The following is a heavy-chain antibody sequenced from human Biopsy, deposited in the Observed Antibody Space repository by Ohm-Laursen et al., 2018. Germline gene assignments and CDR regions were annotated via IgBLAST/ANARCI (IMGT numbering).Heavy chain of an antibody. V-gene: IGHV4-59*01. CDR1: GNSISTYY. D-gene: IGHD3-22*01. CDR2: VYYTGST. Sequence: GTLSLTCTVSGNSISTYYWSWIRQPPGKGLEWIGYVYYTGSTDYNPSLQSRVTISVDTSKNHFSLRLRSVTPADTAIYYCARDRGYYSDRTVPGYFDLWGRGTLVTVSS. CDR3: ARDRGYYSDRTVPGYFDL. J-gene: IGHJ2*01.